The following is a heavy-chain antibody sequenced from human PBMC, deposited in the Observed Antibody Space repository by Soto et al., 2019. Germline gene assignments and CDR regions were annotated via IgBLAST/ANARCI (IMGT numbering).Heavy chain of an antibody. CDR2: ISQSGVN. Sequence: PSATLSLTCGFYGGSFSDSYWTWVRQSPGRGLEWMGEISQSGVNSYNPSLKSRVTISVDTSKNQFSLNLRSVSAADTAVSYCARRGSSWFRGQYSYGMDVWGQGTTVT. D-gene: IGHD6-13*01. CDR3: ARRGSSWFRGQYSYGMDV. CDR1: GGSFSDSY. J-gene: IGHJ6*02. V-gene: IGHV4-34*01.